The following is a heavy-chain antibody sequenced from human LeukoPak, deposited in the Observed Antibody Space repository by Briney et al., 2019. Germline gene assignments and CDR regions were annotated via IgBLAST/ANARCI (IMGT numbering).Heavy chain of an antibody. V-gene: IGHV3-30*18. J-gene: IGHJ4*02. CDR3: AKVRWDNSGWYYLDS. CDR2: ISYNGINE. D-gene: IGHD6-19*01. Sequence: GGSLRLSCAASGFSFSDYNMHWVRQAPGKGLEWMAVISYNGINEYYADSVKGRFTISRDNSKSTLLLQMNSLRAEDTAVYYCAKVRWDNSGWYYLDSWGQGTLVTVSS. CDR1: GFSFSDYN.